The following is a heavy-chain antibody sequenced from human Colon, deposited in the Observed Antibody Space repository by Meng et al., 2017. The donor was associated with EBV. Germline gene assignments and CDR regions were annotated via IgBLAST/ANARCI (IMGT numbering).Heavy chain of an antibody. Sequence: VQREESGPGLVKPSGTLSLTCAVSGGSLSSRNWWSWVRQPPGKGLEWIGEIYHSGSTNYNPSLKSRVTISVDESKNQFSLRLSSVTAADTAVYYCAKGCTGAPFCYYPDYWGQGALVTVSS. CDR3: AKGCTGAPFCYYPDY. D-gene: IGHD2-8*02. CDR1: GGSLSSRNW. V-gene: IGHV4-4*02. J-gene: IGHJ4*02. CDR2: IYHSGST.